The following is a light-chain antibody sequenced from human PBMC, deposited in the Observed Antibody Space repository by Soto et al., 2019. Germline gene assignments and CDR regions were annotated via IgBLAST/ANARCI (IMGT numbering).Light chain of an antibody. V-gene: IGLV2-14*01. Sequence: QSVLTQPASVSGSPGQSITISCTGTSSDVGLYDYASWYQQHPGKAPQLMIYAVSNRPSGVSNRFSASKSGNTASLFISGLQAEDEADYYCSSYTSDSSYGVGSGTKVTVL. CDR2: AVS. CDR3: SSYTSDSSYG. J-gene: IGLJ1*01. CDR1: SSDVGLYDY.